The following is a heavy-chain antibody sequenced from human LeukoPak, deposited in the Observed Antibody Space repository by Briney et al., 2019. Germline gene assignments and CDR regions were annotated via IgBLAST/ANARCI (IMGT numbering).Heavy chain of an antibody. V-gene: IGHV3-23*01. D-gene: IGHD6-6*01. J-gene: IGHJ5*02. CDR2: ISGSGGST. CDR3: ATRYGKVAARPLPLDA. CDR1: GFTFSSYA. Sequence: GGSLRLSCAASGFTFSSYAMSWVRQAPGKGLEWVSAISGSGGSTYYADSVKGRFTISRDNSKNTLYLQMNSLRAEDTAVYYCATRYGKVAARPLPLDAWGQGTLVTVSS.